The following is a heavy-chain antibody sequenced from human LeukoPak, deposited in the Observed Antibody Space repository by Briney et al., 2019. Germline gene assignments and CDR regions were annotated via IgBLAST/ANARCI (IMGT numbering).Heavy chain of an antibody. CDR3: ARDLSSYYDSSGYYFDI. D-gene: IGHD3-22*01. CDR2: INPSGGST. J-gene: IGHJ3*02. V-gene: IGHV1-46*01. Sequence: ASVRVSCKASGYTFTSYYMHWVRQAPGQGLEWMGIINPSGGSTSYAQKFQGRVTMTRDTSTSTAYMELSSLRSEDTAVYYCARDLSSYYDSSGYYFDIWGQGTMVTVSS. CDR1: GYTFTSYY.